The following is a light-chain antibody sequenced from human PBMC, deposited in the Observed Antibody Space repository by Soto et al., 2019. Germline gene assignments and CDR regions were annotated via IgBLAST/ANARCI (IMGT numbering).Light chain of an antibody. CDR2: DNN. J-gene: IGLJ1*01. Sequence: QSVLTQTPSVSAAPGQKVTISCSGRSSNIGNNDVSWYQQLPGTAPKLLIYDNNKRPSGSPDRFSGSKSGSSATLDITGLQTGDGADYYCGTWDSSLNVEVFGTGTKLTVL. CDR1: SSNIGNND. CDR3: GTWDSSLNVEV. V-gene: IGLV1-51*02.